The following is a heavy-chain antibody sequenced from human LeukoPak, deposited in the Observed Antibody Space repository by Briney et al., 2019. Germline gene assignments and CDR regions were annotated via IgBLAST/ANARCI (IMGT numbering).Heavy chain of an antibody. J-gene: IGHJ4*02. Sequence: GGSLRLSCAASGFTFTSYTMNWVRQAPGKGLVWISLINTDGSTTIYADSVKGRFTISRDNAKNTLYLQMNSLRPEDTAVYYCARREGSGWYYFDYWGQGTLVTVSS. V-gene: IGHV3-74*01. D-gene: IGHD6-19*01. CDR3: ARREGSGWYYFDY. CDR1: GFTFTSYT. CDR2: INTDGSTT.